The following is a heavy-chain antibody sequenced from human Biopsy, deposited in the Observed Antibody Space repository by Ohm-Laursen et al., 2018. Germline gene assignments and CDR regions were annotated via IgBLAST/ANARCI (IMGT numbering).Heavy chain of an antibody. V-gene: IGHV4-39*01. J-gene: IGHJ3*02. D-gene: IGHD4-11*01. CDR2: VHYSGSP. CDR1: RGSISSYY. CDR3: TRRGMTTLTTRAFVI. Sequence: SETLSLTCTVSRGSISSYYWGWIRQPPGKGLEWIGAVHYSGSPYYNPSLQSRVTLSVDTSKNLFSLRLSSVTAADTAVYYCTRRGMTTLTTRAFVIWGQGTMVTVSS.